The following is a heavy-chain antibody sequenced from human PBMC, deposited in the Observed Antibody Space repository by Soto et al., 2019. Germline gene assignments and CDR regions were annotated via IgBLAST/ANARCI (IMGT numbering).Heavy chain of an antibody. J-gene: IGHJ6*02. Sequence: SETLSLTCTVSGGSISSYYWTWIRQPPGKGLEWIGDIYYSGSTYYNPSLKSRGTISVDTSKNQCSLRRNSVTAADTAVYYCARRTVTTLYYYGMDVWGQGTTVTVSS. CDR1: GGSISSYY. CDR3: ARRTVTTLYYYGMDV. V-gene: IGHV4-59*01. CDR2: IYYSGST. D-gene: IGHD4-17*01.